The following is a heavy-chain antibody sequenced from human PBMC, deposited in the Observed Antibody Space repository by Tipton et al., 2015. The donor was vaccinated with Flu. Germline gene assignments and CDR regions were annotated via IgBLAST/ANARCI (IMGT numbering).Heavy chain of an antibody. Sequence: LRLSCTVSGGSISSYYWSWIRQPPGKGLEWIGYIYYSGSTNYNPSLKSRVTISVDTSKNQFSLKLSSVTAADTAVYYCARVRKVYYGSGRSNAFDIWGQGTMVTVSS. CDR3: ARVRKVYYGSGRSNAFDI. CDR1: GGSISSYY. J-gene: IGHJ3*02. D-gene: IGHD3-10*01. V-gene: IGHV4-59*12. CDR2: IYYSGST.